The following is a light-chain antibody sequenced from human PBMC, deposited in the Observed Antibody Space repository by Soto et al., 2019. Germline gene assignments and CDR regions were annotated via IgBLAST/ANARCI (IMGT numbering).Light chain of an antibody. CDR1: QSVFYSSNNKNY. CDR2: WAS. J-gene: IGKJ3*01. Sequence: DIVMTQSPDSLAVSLGERITINCKSSQSVFYSSNNKNYLSWYQQKPGQAPKLLIYWASTRESGVPDRFSGSGSGTDVSLTISSLQAEDVAVDYYQQCFSPPFTFGPGTKVEIK. V-gene: IGKV4-1*01. CDR3: QQCFSPPFT.